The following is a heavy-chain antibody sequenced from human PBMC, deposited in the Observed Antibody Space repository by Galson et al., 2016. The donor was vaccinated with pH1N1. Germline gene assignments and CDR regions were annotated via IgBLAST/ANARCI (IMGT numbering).Heavy chain of an antibody. Sequence: QSGAEVKKPGESLKISCKGNGYRFTSHWIAWVRQMPGKGLEWMGVIYPVDSDTRYSPSFPGQVPIPADESSRIVYLQGNSLKASDTALYYCARLGHYCDGSCYYCDFWGQGTLVTVSS. J-gene: IGHJ4*02. CDR2: IYPVDSDT. V-gene: IGHV5-51*03. CDR1: GYRFTSHW. D-gene: IGHD3-10*01. CDR3: ARLGHYCDGSCYYCDF.